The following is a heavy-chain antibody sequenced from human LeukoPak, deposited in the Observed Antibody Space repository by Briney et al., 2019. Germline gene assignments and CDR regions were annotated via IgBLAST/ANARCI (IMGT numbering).Heavy chain of an antibody. D-gene: IGHD3-22*01. CDR2: ISFSGGRT. V-gene: IGHV3-23*01. J-gene: IGHJ4*02. CDR1: GFTFSTYA. CDR3: AKALRYYDSSGYYYGDY. Sequence: GGSLRLSCAASGFTFSTYAMSWVRQAPGKGLEWVSSISFSGGRTYYAGSVKGRFTISRDNSKNTLYLQMNSLRAEDTAVYYCAKALRYYDSSGYYYGDYWGQGTLVTVSS.